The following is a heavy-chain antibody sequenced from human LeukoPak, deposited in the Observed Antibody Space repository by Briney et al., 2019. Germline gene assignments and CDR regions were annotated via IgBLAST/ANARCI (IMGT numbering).Heavy chain of an antibody. J-gene: IGHJ4*02. CDR1: GFTFTNAW. V-gene: IGHV3-15*01. CDR3: TIDLQV. Sequence: GGSLRLSCAASGFTFTNAWMSWVRQTPGKGLEWVGRITANPHGGTTDYAAPVKGRFTISRDDSKSTLYLQMNSLKTEDTAVYFCTIDLQVWGEGTRVPVSS. CDR2: ITANPHGGTT.